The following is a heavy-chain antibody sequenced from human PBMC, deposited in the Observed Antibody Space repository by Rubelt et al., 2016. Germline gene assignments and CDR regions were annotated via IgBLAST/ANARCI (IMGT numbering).Heavy chain of an antibody. J-gene: IGHJ4*02. CDR2: IKQDGSEK. D-gene: IGHD2-15*01. CDR3: ARQPTDSYCTGGGCHSHFDS. V-gene: IGHV3-7*01. Sequence: GLEWVANIKQDGSEKYYVDSVKGRFTISRDNAKNSLYLQMNSLRAEDTAVYYCARQPTDSYCTGGGCHSHFDSWGQGTLVTVSS.